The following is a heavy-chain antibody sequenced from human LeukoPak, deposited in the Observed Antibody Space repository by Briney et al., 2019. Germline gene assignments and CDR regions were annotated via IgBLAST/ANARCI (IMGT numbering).Heavy chain of an antibody. D-gene: IGHD2-15*01. Sequence: SETLSLTCTVSGGSISSYYWSWIRQPPGKGLEWIGYIYYSGSTNYNPSLKSRVTISVDTSKNQFSLKLSSVTAADTAVYYCAKDQMGYCSGGSCYDFDYWGQGTLATVSS. CDR3: AKDQMGYCSGGSCYDFDY. CDR2: IYYSGST. CDR1: GGSISSYY. V-gene: IGHV4-59*01. J-gene: IGHJ4*02.